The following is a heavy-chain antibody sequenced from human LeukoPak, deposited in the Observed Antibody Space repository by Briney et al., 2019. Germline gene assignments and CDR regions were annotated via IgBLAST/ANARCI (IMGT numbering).Heavy chain of an antibody. CDR2: IYYTGST. J-gene: IGHJ4*02. V-gene: IGHV4-59*12. CDR3: ARGRY. Sequence: SETLSLTCTVSGGSISSYYWSWIRQPPGKGLEWIGYIYYTGSTSYNPSLKSRVTISVDTSKNQFSLKLSSVTAADTAVYYCARGRYWGQGTLVTVSS. CDR1: GGSISSYY.